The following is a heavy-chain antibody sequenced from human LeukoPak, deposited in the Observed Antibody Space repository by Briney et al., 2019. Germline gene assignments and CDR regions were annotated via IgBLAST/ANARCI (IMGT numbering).Heavy chain of an antibody. D-gene: IGHD3-22*01. CDR2: ISAYNGNT. V-gene: IGHV1-18*01. Sequence: ASVKVSCKASGYTFTSYGISWVRQAPGQGLEWMGWISAYNGNTNYAQKLQGRVTMTTDTSTSTAYMELRSLRSDDTAVYYCARGIPYYYDSSGYYLNYRGQGTLVTVSS. CDR1: GYTFTSYG. CDR3: ARGIPYYYDSSGYYLNY. J-gene: IGHJ4*02.